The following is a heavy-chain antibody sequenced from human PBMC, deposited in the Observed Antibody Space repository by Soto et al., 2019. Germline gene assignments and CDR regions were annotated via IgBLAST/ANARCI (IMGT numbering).Heavy chain of an antibody. Sequence: QVQLQESGPGLVKPSQTLSLTYTVSGGSISSGGYYWSWIRQHPGKGLEWIGYIYYSGSTYYNPSLKSRVTISVDTSKNQFPLKLSSVTAADTAVYYCARHVWFGELSTGWFDPWGQGTLVTVSS. D-gene: IGHD3-10*01. CDR3: ARHVWFGELSTGWFDP. V-gene: IGHV4-31*03. CDR2: IYYSGST. J-gene: IGHJ5*02. CDR1: GGSISSGGYY.